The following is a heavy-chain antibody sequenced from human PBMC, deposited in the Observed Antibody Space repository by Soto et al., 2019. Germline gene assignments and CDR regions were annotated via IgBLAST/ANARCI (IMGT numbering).Heavy chain of an antibody. Sequence: NPSETLSLTCDVSGASISNDNWWSWVRQPPGKGLEWIGEIYHSGSTNYNPSLKSRVTISVDKSKNQFSLKLSSVTAADTAVYYCAKDLGIAVSASRAFDIWGQGTMVTVSS. J-gene: IGHJ3*02. CDR3: AKDLGIAVSASRAFDI. CDR2: IYHSGST. D-gene: IGHD6-19*01. CDR1: GASISNDNW. V-gene: IGHV4-4*02.